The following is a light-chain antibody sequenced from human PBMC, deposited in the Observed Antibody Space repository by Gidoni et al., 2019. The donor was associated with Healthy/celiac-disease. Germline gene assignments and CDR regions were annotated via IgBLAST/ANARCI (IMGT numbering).Light chain of an antibody. V-gene: IGLV2-14*01. CDR1: SSDVGGYNY. CDR2: EVS. J-gene: IGLJ1*01. Sequence: QSALPPPASVSGSPGQSITISCPGTSSDVGGYNYVSWYQQHPGKAPKLMIYEVSNRPSGVSNRFSGSKSGNTASLTISGLQAEDEADYYCSSDTSSSVYVFGTGTKVTVL. CDR3: SSDTSSSVYV.